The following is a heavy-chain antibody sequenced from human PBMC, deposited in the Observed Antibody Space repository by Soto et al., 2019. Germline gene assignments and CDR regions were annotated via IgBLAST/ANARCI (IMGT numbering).Heavy chain of an antibody. Sequence: GGSLRLSCAASGFTVSSNYMSWVRQAPGKGLEWVSVIYSGGSTYYADSVKGRFTISRDNPKNTLYLQMNSLRAEDTAVYYCARDQLLIAARPYYYGMDVWGQGTTVTVSS. CDR1: GFTVSSNY. CDR3: ARDQLLIAARPYYYGMDV. D-gene: IGHD6-6*01. CDR2: IYSGGST. J-gene: IGHJ6*02. V-gene: IGHV3-53*01.